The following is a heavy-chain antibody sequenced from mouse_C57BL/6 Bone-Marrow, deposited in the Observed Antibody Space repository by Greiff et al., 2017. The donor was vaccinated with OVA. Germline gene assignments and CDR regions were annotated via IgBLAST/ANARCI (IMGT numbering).Heavy chain of an antibody. CDR2: IYPGGGYT. Sequence: VQLQQSGAELVRPGTSVKMSCKASGYTFTNYWIGWAKQRPGHGLEWIGDIYPGGGYTNYNEKFKGKATLTADKSSSTAYMQFSSLTSEDSAIYYCARRVEDAMDYWGQGTSATVSS. V-gene: IGHV1-63*01. D-gene: IGHD1-3*01. J-gene: IGHJ4*01. CDR3: ARRVEDAMDY. CDR1: GYTFTNYW.